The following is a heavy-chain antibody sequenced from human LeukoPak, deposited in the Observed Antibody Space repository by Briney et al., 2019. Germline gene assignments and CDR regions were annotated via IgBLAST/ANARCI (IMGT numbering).Heavy chain of an antibody. CDR1: GFTFSNAW. CDR3: TTYNDKDAFNI. V-gene: IGHV3-15*01. D-gene: IGHD1-1*01. CDR2: IKSKADGGTA. J-gene: IGHJ3*02. Sequence: GGSLRLSCAASGFTFSNAWMSWVRQAPGKGLEWVGRIKSKADGGTADYATPVKGRFTISRDDSKNTLYLQMNSLKTEDTAVYYCTTYNDKDAFNIWGQGTMVTVSS.